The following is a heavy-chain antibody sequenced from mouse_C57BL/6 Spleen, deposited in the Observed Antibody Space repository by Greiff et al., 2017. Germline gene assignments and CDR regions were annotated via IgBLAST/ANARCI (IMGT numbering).Heavy chain of an antibody. J-gene: IGHJ4*01. CDR2: IHPNSGST. D-gene: IGHD3-3*01. CDR1: GYTFTSYW. CDR3: ARRGDSVYYAMDY. V-gene: IGHV1-64*01. Sequence: VQLQQPGAELVKPGASVKLSCKASGYTFTSYWMHWVKQRPGQGLEWIGMIHPNSGSTNYNENFKGKATLTVDKSSSTAYMQLSSLTSEDSAVYYCARRGDSVYYAMDYWGQGTSVTVSS.